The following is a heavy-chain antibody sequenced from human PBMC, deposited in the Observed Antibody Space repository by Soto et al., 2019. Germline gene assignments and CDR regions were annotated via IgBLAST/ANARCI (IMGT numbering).Heavy chain of an antibody. D-gene: IGHD2-2*01. J-gene: IGHJ4*02. CDR3: ARDLLPAAIPID. V-gene: IGHV4-30-4*01. CDR2: IYYSGST. CDR1: GGSISSGDYY. Sequence: LSLTCTVPGGSISSGDYYWSWIRQPPGKGLEWIGYIYYSGSTYYNPSLKSRVTISVDTSKNQFSLKLSSVTAADTAVYYCARDLLPAAIPIDWGQGTLVTVSS.